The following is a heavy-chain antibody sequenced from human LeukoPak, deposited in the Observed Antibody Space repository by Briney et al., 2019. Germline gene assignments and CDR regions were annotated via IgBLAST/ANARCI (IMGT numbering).Heavy chain of an antibody. CDR2: VSGSGGST. CDR1: GFTFRSYA. CDR3: AKMGSGWYGDF. J-gene: IGHJ4*02. Sequence: GGSLRLSCAASGFTFRSYAMTWVRQAPGKGLEWASIVSGSGGSTYYADFVKGRFTISRDQSENKVYLQMNSLRAEDTAVYYCAKMGSGWYGDFWGQGTLVTVSS. D-gene: IGHD6-19*01. V-gene: IGHV3-23*01.